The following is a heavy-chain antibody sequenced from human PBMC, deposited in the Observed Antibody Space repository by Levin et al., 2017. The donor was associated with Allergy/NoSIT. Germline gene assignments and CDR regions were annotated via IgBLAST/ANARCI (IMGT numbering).Heavy chain of an antibody. CDR1: GDSVSSSSDA. D-gene: IGHD3-10*01. J-gene: IGHJ4*02. CDR2: TYYRSKWYD. Sequence: SQTLSLTCAISGDSVSSSSDAWNWIRQSPSRGLEWLGRTYYRSKWYDDYAVSVESRISINPDTSKNQFSLHLSSVTPEDTAVYYCARDFGSTRFDYWGQGALVTVSS. CDR3: ARDFGSTRFDY. V-gene: IGHV6-1*01.